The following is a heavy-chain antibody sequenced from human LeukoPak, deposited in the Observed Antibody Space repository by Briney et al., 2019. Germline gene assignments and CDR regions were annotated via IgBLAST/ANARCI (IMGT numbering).Heavy chain of an antibody. CDR2: ISGSGGST. CDR1: GFTFSSYA. D-gene: IGHD6-13*01. Sequence: PGGSLRPSCAASGFTFSSYAMSWVRQAPGKGLEWVSAISGSGGSTYYADSVKGRFTISRDNSKNTLYLQMNSLRAEDTAVYYCAKDSPGYSSSWYWYYYGMDVWGQGTTVTVSS. CDR3: AKDSPGYSSSWYWYYYGMDV. J-gene: IGHJ6*02. V-gene: IGHV3-23*01.